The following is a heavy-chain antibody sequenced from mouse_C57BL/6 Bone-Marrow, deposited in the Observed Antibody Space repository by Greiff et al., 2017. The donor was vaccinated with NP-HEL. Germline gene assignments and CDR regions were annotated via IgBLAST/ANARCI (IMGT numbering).Heavy chain of an antibody. CDR3: ARWSDYDYDRGWFAY. CDR2: IDPSDRYT. Sequence: QVQLQQPGAELVKPGASVKLSCKASGYTFTSYWMQWVKQRPGQGLEWIGEIDPSDRYTNYNQKFKGKATLTVDTSSNTAYMQLSSLTSEDSAVYYCARWSDYDYDRGWFAYWGQGTLVTVSA. J-gene: IGHJ3*01. V-gene: IGHV1-50*01. CDR1: GYTFTSYW. D-gene: IGHD2-4*01.